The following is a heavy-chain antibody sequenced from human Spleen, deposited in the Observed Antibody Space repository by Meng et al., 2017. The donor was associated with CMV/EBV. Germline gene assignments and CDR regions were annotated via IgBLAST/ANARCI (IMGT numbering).Heavy chain of an antibody. D-gene: IGHD3-22*01. V-gene: IGHV4-34*01. CDR2: INHSGST. CDR3: ASLPRIRYDSSGYYSDY. J-gene: IGHJ4*02. Sequence: YCGSFSGYYWSWIRQPPGKGLEWIGEINHSGSTNYNPSLKSRVTISVDTSKNQFSLKLSSVTAADTAVYYCASLPRIRYDSSGYYSDYWGQGTLVTVSS. CDR1: CGSFSGYY.